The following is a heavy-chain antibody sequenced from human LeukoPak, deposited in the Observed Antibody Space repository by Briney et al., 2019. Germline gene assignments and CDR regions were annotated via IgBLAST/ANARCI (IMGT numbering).Heavy chain of an antibody. CDR2: IYTSGST. CDR1: GGSISRYY. J-gene: IGHJ5*02. V-gene: IGHV4-4*07. Sequence: PETLSLTCTVSGGSISRYYWSWIRQPAGKGLEWLGRIYTSGSTNYNPSLKSRVTMSVDTSKNQFSLKLSSVTAADTAVYYCARDQDVVVPAAYNWFDPWGQGTLVTVSS. D-gene: IGHD2-2*01. CDR3: ARDQDVVVPAAYNWFDP.